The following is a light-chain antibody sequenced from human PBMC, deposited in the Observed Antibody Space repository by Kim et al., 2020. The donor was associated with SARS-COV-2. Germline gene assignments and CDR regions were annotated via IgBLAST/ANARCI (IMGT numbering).Light chain of an antibody. CDR2: DVS. Sequence: QSALTQPASVSGSPGQSITISCTGTSSDVGGYNYVSWYQQHLGKAPKLMIYDVSNRPSGVSDRFSGSKSGNTASLTISGLQAEDEADYYCSSSSSSNTLYVFGPGTKVTVL. J-gene: IGLJ1*01. CDR1: SSDVGGYNY. CDR3: SSSSSSNTLYV. V-gene: IGLV2-14*03.